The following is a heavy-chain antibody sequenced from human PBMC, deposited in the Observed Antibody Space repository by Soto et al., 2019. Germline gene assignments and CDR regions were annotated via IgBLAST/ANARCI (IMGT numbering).Heavy chain of an antibody. D-gene: IGHD2-15*01. J-gene: IGHJ6*02. CDR3: ARDPGIVVVVAAVAYGMDV. Sequence: ASVKVSCKASGYTFTSYGISWVRQAPGQGLEWMGWISAYNGNTNYAQKLQGRVTMTTDTFTSTAYMELRSLRSDDAAVYYCARDPGIVVVVAAVAYGMDVWGQGTTVTVSS. CDR1: GYTFTSYG. V-gene: IGHV1-18*01. CDR2: ISAYNGNT.